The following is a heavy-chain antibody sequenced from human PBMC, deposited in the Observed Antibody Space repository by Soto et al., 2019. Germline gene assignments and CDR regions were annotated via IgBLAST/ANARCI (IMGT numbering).Heavy chain of an antibody. CDR1: GFGFNGYD. V-gene: IGHV3-13*01. Sequence: EVQLVESGGGLVQPGGSLRLSCAASGFGFNGYDMHWVRQAPGKNLEWVAAISTAGDTYYLGSVKGRFTISREDAKNSLSLQMNSLRGGDTAVYYCARGGDRFDGMDVWGQGTTVTVSS. J-gene: IGHJ6*02. CDR2: ISTAGDT. CDR3: ARGGDRFDGMDV. D-gene: IGHD3-16*01.